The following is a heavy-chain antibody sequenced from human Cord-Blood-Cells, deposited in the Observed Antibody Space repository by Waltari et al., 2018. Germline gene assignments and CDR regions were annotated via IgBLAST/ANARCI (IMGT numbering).Heavy chain of an antibody. CDR2: IKSKTDGGTT. CDR1: GVSSRNAW. J-gene: IGHJ5*02. Sequence: EVQLVESGGGLVKPGGALRLSCAAPGVSSRNAWLSWVRQAPGRGLEWVGRIKSKTDGGTTDYAAPVKGRFTISRDDSKNTLYLQMNSLKTEDTAVYYCTTGCSSTSCYYWFDPWGQGTLVTVSS. CDR3: TTGCSSTSCYYWFDP. D-gene: IGHD2-2*01. V-gene: IGHV3-15*01.